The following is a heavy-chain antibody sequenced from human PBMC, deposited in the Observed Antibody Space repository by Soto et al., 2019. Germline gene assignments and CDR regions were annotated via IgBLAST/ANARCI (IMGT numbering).Heavy chain of an antibody. Sequence: GALRVSCAVSVFTFSAYWMHWVRQVPGKGLTWVSRISDDGSTATYADSVKGRFVISRDNAKNSLYLEMNTLRADDSGLYYCARGPRVSSTGTGAHWGRGTLVTVSS. D-gene: IGHD1-1*01. J-gene: IGHJ4*02. CDR1: VFTFSAYW. V-gene: IGHV3-74*01. CDR2: ISDDGSTA. CDR3: ARGPRVSSTGTGAH.